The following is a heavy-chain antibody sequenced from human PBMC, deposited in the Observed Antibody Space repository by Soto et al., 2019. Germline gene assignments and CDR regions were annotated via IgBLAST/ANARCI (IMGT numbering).Heavy chain of an antibody. CDR3: ARVPPGSGTYSNYYYVMDV. V-gene: IGHV4-30-4*01. Sequence: QVQLQESGPGLVKPSQTLSLSCTLSGDSISSGNYYWGWIRHSPGKGLEWIAYINYSGSTYWNQSLRGRITMSVDTWKNQFSLKLRSVTAADTAVYYCARVPPGSGTYSNYYYVMDVWGQGTTVTVSS. J-gene: IGHJ6*02. CDR1: GDSISSGNYY. D-gene: IGHD3-10*01. CDR2: INYSGST.